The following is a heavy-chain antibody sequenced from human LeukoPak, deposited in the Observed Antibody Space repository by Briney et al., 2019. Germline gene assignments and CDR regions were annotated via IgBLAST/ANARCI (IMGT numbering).Heavy chain of an antibody. CDR2: IYYSGST. CDR1: GGSINDAS. Sequence: PSETLSLTCTVSGGSINDASWNWIRQPPGKGLEWIGSIYYSGSTYYNPSLKSRVTISVDTSKNQFSLKLSSVTAADTAVYYCARLGYSSSWYRVADVGFDPWGQGTLVTVSS. J-gene: IGHJ5*02. V-gene: IGHV4-39*01. D-gene: IGHD6-13*01. CDR3: ARLGYSSSWYRVADVGFDP.